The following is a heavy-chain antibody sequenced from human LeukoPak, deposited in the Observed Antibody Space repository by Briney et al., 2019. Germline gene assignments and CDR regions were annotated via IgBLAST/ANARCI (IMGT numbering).Heavy chain of an antibody. D-gene: IGHD5-12*01. V-gene: IGHV1-69*04. CDR1: GGTFSSYA. CDR3: ARDLGDGYNYFGY. CDR2: IIPILGIA. J-gene: IGHJ4*02. Sequence: GSSVKVSCKASGGTFSSYAISWVRQAPGQGLEWMGRIIPILGIANYAQKFQGRVTITADKSTSTAYMELSSLRSDDTAVYYCARDLGDGYNYFGYWGQGTLVTVSS.